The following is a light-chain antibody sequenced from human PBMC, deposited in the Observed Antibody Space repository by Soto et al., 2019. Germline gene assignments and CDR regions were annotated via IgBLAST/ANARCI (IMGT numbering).Light chain of an antibody. CDR3: QQRSNRRT. J-gene: IGKJ1*01. V-gene: IGKV3-11*01. CDR2: DAS. Sequence: EIVLTQSPATLSLSPGERAALSYRASQSVSTFLAWCQHKPGQAPRLLIYDASNRATGIPARFSGSGSGTDFTSLISRLEPEDFADHYSQQRSNRRTFGQGTKVEI. CDR1: QSVSTF.